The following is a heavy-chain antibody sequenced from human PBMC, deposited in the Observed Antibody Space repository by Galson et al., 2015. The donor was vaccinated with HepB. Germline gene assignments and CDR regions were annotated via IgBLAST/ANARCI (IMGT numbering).Heavy chain of an antibody. D-gene: IGHD3-16*01. CDR1: GFTVSSNY. V-gene: IGHV3-66*01. CDR2: IYSGGST. CDR3: ARGVGDYYYGMDV. Sequence: SLRLSCAASGFTVSSNYMSWVRQAPGKGLEWVSVIYSGGSTYYADSVKGRFTISRDNSKNTLYLQMNSLRAEDTAVYYCARGVGDYYYGMDVWGQGTTVTVSS. J-gene: IGHJ6*02.